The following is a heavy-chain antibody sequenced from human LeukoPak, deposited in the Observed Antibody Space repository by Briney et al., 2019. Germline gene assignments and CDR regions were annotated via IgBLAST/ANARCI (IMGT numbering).Heavy chain of an antibody. J-gene: IGHJ6*03. CDR1: GYSFTSHY. V-gene: IGHV1-46*01. CDR3: ARAHYYYYMDV. CDR2: INPSGGST. Sequence: ASVKVSFKASGYSFTSHYMYWVRQAPGEGLEWMGIINPSGGSTSYAQKFQGRVTMTRDTSISTAYMELSRLRSDDTAVYYCARAHYYYYMDVWGKGTTVTVSS.